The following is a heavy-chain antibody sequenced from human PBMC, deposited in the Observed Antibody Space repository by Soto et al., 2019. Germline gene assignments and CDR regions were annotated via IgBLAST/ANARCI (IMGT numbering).Heavy chain of an antibody. CDR1: GGSLSGYY. CDR2: INASGST. V-gene: IGHV4-34*01. Sequence: PSETLSLTCAVFGGSLSGYYWSWIRQPPGKGLEWIGEINASGSTNYNPSLKSRVTISVDTSKNQFSLKLTSVIAADTAVYFCARARFSGPYDAFDIWGQGTMVTVSS. D-gene: IGHD1-26*01. J-gene: IGHJ3*02. CDR3: ARARFSGPYDAFDI.